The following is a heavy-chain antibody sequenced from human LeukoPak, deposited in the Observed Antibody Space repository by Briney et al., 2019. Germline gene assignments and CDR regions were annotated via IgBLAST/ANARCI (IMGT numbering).Heavy chain of an antibody. V-gene: IGHV4-4*02. CDR1: GGSISSSNW. J-gene: IGHJ6*03. CDR3: ARSFKRCSSTSCYWNYYYYYYMDV. Sequence: PSETLSLTCAVSGGSISSSNWWSWVRQPPGKGLEWIGEIYHSGSTNYNPSLKSRVTISVDKSKNQFSLKLSSVTAADTAVYYCARSFKRCSSTSCYWNYYYYYYMDVWGKGTTVTVSS. CDR2: IYHSGST. D-gene: IGHD2-2*01.